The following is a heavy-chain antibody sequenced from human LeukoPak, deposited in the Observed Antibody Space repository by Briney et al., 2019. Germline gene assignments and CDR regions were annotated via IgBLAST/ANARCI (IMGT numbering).Heavy chain of an antibody. Sequence: SSETLSLTCTVSGVSISSYYWSWIRQPPGKGLEWIGYIYYSGSTNYNPSLKSRVTISLDTSKYQFSLKLSSVTAADTAVYYCARVDPGYYYSYWGQGTLVTVSS. CDR2: IYYSGST. CDR1: GVSISSYY. J-gene: IGHJ4*02. V-gene: IGHV4-59*01. CDR3: ARVDPGYYYSY. D-gene: IGHD3-10*01.